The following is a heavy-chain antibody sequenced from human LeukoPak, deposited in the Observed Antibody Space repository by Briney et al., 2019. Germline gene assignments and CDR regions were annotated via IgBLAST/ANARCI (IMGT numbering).Heavy chain of an antibody. V-gene: IGHV3-48*04. J-gene: IGHJ4*02. CDR2: ISSSSSTI. Sequence: GGSLRLSCAASGFTFSSYSMNWVRQAPGKGLEWVSSISSSSSTIYYADSVKGRFTISRDNAKNSLYLQMNSLRAEDTAVYYCARAYYYDSSGYYSGYWGQGTLVTVSS. D-gene: IGHD3-22*01. CDR1: GFTFSSYS. CDR3: ARAYYYDSSGYYSGY.